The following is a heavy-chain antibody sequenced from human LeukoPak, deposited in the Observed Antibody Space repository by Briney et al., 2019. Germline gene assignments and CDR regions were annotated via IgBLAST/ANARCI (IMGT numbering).Heavy chain of an antibody. D-gene: IGHD2-2*01. J-gene: IGHJ3*02. CDR1: GGSISSYY. Sequence: SETLSLTCTVSGGSISSYYWSWIRQPPGKGLEWIGYIYYSGSTNYNPSLKSRVTISVDTSKNQFSLKLSSVTAADTAVYYCARGVAGYCSSTSCLDAFDIWGQGTMVTVSS. V-gene: IGHV4-59*01. CDR3: ARGVAGYCSSTSCLDAFDI. CDR2: IYYSGST.